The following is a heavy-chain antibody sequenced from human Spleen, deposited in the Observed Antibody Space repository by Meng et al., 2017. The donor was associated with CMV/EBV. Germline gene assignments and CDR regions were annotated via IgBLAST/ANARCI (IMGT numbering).Heavy chain of an antibody. J-gene: IGHJ6*02. Sequence: GGSLRLSCTASGFTFGDYAMSWVRQAPGKGLEWVGFIRSKAYGGTTEYAASVKGRFTISRDDSKSIAYLQMNSLKTKDTAVYYCTRDRDQDGMDVWGQGTTVTVSS. CDR1: GFTFGDYA. V-gene: IGHV3-49*04. CDR3: TRDRDQDGMDV. D-gene: IGHD2-2*01. CDR2: IRSKAYGGTT.